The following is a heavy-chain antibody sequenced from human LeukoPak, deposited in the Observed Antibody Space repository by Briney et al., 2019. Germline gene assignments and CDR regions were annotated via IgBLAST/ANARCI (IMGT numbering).Heavy chain of an antibody. D-gene: IGHD3-10*01. CDR1: GGSISSYY. J-gene: IGHJ6*02. CDR3: ARCPTYYYGSCYYGMDV. V-gene: IGHV4-59*08. CDR2: IYYSGST. Sequence: SETLSLTCSVFGGSISSYYWSWIRQPPGKGLEWIGYIYYSGSTNYNPSLKSRVTISVDTSKNQFSLRLSSVTAADTAVYYCARCPTYYYGSCYYGMDVWGQGTTVTVSS.